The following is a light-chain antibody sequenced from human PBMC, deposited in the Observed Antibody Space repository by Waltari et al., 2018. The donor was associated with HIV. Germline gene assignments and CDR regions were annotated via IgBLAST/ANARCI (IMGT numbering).Light chain of an antibody. CDR3: AAWTDSLSGVV. Sequence: QSVLTQPPSASGTPGQRVTISCSGSRSNIGSYYVYWYQQLPGTDPKLLIYRNNPRPSGVPDRVACSDAGTAAAVAISGLRSEDEADYYCAAWTDSLSGVVFGGGTKLSVL. CDR1: RSNIGSYY. J-gene: IGLJ2*01. CDR2: RNN. V-gene: IGLV1-47*01.